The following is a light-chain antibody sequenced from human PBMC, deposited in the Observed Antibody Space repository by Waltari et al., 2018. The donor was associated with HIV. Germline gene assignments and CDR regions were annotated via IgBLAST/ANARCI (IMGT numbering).Light chain of an antibody. V-gene: IGKV3-20*01. CDR1: QIFSSTY. Sequence: EIVLTQSPGTLSLSPGERATLSCRASQIFSSTYLAWYQQKPGQAPRLLIHGASSRATGIPDFTLTISRLEPEDFAVYYCHQYSSSPITFGQGTRLEIK. CDR2: GAS. CDR3: HQYSSSPIT. J-gene: IGKJ5*01.